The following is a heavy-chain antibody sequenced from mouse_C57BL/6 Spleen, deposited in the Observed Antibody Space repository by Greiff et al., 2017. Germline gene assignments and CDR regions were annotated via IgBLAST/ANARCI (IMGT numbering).Heavy chain of an antibody. V-gene: IGHV1-20*01. CDR1: GYSFTGYF. D-gene: IGHD2-4*01. CDR2: INPYNGDT. CDR3: AKDYDYDGFAY. J-gene: IGHJ3*01. Sequence: VQLQQSGPELVKPGDSVKISCKASGYSFTGYFMNWVMQSHGKSLEWIGRINPYNGDTFYNQKFKGKATLTVDKSSSTAHMELRSLTSEDSAVYYWAKDYDYDGFAYWGQGTLVTVSA.